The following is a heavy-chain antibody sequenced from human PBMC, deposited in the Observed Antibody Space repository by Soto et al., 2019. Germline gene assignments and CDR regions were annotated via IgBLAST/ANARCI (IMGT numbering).Heavy chain of an antibody. CDR2: ISWNSGSI. J-gene: IGHJ6*03. D-gene: IGHD2-2*01. Sequence: EVQLVESGGGLVQPGRSLRLSCAASGFTFDDYAMHWVRQAPGKGLEWVLGISWNSGSIGYADSVKGRFTISRDNAKNSLYLQMNSLRAEDTALYYCAKDGQIPAATKRYYYYMDVWGKGTTVTVSS. CDR1: GFTFDDYA. V-gene: IGHV3-9*01. CDR3: AKDGQIPAATKRYYYYMDV.